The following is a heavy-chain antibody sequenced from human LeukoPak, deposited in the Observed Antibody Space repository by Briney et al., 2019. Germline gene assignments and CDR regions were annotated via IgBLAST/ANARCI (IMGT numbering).Heavy chain of an antibody. CDR1: GFTFDDYA. D-gene: IGHD6-13*01. CDR2: ISWNSGSI. J-gene: IGHJ3*02. CDR3: AKDTPHSSRTNAFDI. Sequence: GGSLRLSCAASGFTFDDYAMHWVRQAPGKGLEWVSGISWNSGSIGYADSVKGRFTISRDNAKNSLYLQMNSLRAEDTALYYCAKDTPHSSRTNAFDIWGQGTMVTVSS. V-gene: IGHV3-9*01.